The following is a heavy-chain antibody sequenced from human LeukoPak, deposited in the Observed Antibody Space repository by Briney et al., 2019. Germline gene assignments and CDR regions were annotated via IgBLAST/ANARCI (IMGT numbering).Heavy chain of an antibody. CDR2: IYYSGST. J-gene: IGHJ4*02. CDR3: ARVAPDYYGSGSYPIVDY. Sequence: SETLSLTCTVSGGSISSYYWSWVRQPPGKGLEWIGYIYYSGSTNYNPSLKSRVTISVDTSKNQFSLKLSSVTAADTAVYYCARVAPDYYGSGSYPIVDYWGQGTLVTVSS. D-gene: IGHD3-10*01. V-gene: IGHV4-59*01. CDR1: GGSISSYY.